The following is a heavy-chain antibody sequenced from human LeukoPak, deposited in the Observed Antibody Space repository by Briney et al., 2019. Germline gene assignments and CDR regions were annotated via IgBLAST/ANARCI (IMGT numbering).Heavy chain of an antibody. D-gene: IGHD1-26*01. CDR2: VMKHGNT. J-gene: IGHJ4*02. V-gene: IGHV4-39*01. CDR3: ARHLENTPGSGAYGYFDK. Sequence: SETLCLTCIVSGDSISTTTYYWAWVRQSPGRGLEWIANVMKHGNTYYSPSLKGRVTLSVDTSKNHFSLQLASVTASDTAVYYCARHLENTPGSGAYGYFDKWGQGAPVTLSA. CDR1: GDSISTTTYY.